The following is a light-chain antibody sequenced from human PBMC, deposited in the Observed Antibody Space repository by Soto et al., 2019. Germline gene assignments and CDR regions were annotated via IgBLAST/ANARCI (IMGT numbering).Light chain of an antibody. CDR3: QQRGSWPPT. CDR2: DAS. J-gene: IGKJ5*01. V-gene: IGKV3-11*01. Sequence: EIVLTQSPATLSLSPGERATLSCRASQSVSTYLAWYQQRRGQAPRVLIYDASNRATGIPARFSGSGSGADFTLPISSLEPEDFAVYYCQQRGSWPPTFGQGTRLEIK. CDR1: QSVSTY.